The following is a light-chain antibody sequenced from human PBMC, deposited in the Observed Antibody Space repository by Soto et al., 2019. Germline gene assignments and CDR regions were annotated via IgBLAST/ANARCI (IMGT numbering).Light chain of an antibody. V-gene: IGLV4-69*01. Sequence: QSVLTQSPSASASLGASVKLTCTLSSGHSSFAIAWHQQQSEKGPRYLMKINSDGSHTKGDGIPDRFSGSGSGAERYLTISSLQSEDEAEYYCQTWGTGIVFGGGTKLTVL. J-gene: IGLJ2*01. CDR2: INSDGSH. CDR1: SGHSSFA. CDR3: QTWGTGIV.